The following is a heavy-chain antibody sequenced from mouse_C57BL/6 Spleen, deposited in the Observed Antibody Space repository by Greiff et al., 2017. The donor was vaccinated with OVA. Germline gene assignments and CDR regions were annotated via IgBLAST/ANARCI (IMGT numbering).Heavy chain of an antibody. Sequence: EVQLVESGPELVKPGDSVKISCKASGYSFTGYFMNWVMQSHGKSLEWIGRINPYNGDTFYNQKFKGKATLTVDKSSSTAHMELRSLTSEDSAVYYCARTVLPYGGYFDVWGTGTTVTVSS. D-gene: IGHD6-5*01. CDR2: INPYNGDT. CDR3: ARTVLPYGGYFDV. J-gene: IGHJ1*03. V-gene: IGHV1-20*01. CDR1: GYSFTGYF.